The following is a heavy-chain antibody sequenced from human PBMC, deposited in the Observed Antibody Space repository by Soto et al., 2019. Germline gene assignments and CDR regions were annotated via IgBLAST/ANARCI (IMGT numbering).Heavy chain of an antibody. CDR3: AKDRKFRWELLLYFDY. D-gene: IGHD1-26*01. V-gene: IGHV3-23*01. CDR2: VSGSGGST. Sequence: VQLLESGGGLVQPGGSLRLSCAASGFTFSSYAMSWVRQAPGKGLEWVSAVSGSGGSTYYADSVKGRFNIPRDNSKNKLYLQMNSLRAEDTAVYYCAKDRKFRWELLLYFDYWGQGTLVTVSS. J-gene: IGHJ4*02. CDR1: GFTFSSYA.